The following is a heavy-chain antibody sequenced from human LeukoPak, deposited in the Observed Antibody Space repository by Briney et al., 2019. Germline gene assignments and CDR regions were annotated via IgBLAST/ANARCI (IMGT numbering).Heavy chain of an antibody. Sequence: SETLSLTCTVSGGSISSGSYYWSWIRQPAGKGLEWIGRIYTSGSTNYNPSLKSRVTISVDTSKNQFSLKLSSVTAADTAVYYCARECITMVRGVITAFDYWGQGTLSPSPQ. CDR2: IYTSGST. CDR3: ARECITMVRGVITAFDY. J-gene: IGHJ4*02. D-gene: IGHD3-10*01. CDR1: GGSISSGSYY. V-gene: IGHV4-61*02.